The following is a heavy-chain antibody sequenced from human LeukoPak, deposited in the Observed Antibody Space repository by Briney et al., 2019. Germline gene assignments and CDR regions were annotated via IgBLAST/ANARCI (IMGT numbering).Heavy chain of an antibody. CDR2: IYYSGST. CDR3: ARGPTRYYFDY. Sequence: SETLSLTCTVSGGSLSSYYWSWIRQPPGKGLEWIGYIYYSGSTNYNPSLKSRVTISVDTSKNQFSLKVSSVTAADTAVYYCARGPTRYYFDYWGQGTLVTVSS. J-gene: IGHJ4*02. CDR1: GGSLSSYY. V-gene: IGHV4-59*01.